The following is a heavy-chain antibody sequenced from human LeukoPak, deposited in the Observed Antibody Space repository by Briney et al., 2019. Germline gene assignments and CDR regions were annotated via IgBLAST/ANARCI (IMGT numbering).Heavy chain of an antibody. CDR2: IWYDGSNK. Sequence: GGSLRLSCAASGFTFSSYGMHWVRQAPGKGREWVAVIWYDGSNKYYADSVKGRFTNSRDNSKNTLYLQMNSLRAEDTAVYYCAKDLESGGDAFDIWGQGTMVTVSS. D-gene: IGHD2-21*02. J-gene: IGHJ3*02. CDR1: GFTFSSYG. V-gene: IGHV3-33*06. CDR3: AKDLESGGDAFDI.